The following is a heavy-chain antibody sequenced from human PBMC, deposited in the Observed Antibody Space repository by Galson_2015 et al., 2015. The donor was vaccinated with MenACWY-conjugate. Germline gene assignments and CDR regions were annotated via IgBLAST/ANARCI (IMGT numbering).Heavy chain of an antibody. CDR3: ARRRTPLLIPFDY. Sequence: NINQDGSERNYVDSLRGRFSISRDNARNSVFLQMTSLRDEDTAVYYCARRRTPLLIPFDYWGQGILVTVSS. CDR2: INQDGSER. J-gene: IGHJ4*02. V-gene: IGHV3-7*03. D-gene: IGHD3-16*01.